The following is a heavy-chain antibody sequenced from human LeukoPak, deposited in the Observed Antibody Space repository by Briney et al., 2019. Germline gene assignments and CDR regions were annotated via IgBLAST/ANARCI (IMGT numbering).Heavy chain of an antibody. D-gene: IGHD3-22*01. Sequence: GGSLRLSCAASGFTFSSYSMNWVRQAPGKGLEWVSSISGSSTDIYYADSVKGRFAISRDNAKNSLYLQINSLRAEDTAIYYCARRCYYDSSGYDYWGQGTLVTVSS. V-gene: IGHV3-21*01. CDR3: ARRCYYDSSGYDY. CDR2: ISGSSTDI. J-gene: IGHJ4*02. CDR1: GFTFSSYS.